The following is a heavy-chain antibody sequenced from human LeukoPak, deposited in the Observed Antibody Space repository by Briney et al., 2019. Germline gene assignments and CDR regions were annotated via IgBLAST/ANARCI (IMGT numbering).Heavy chain of an antibody. D-gene: IGHD4-23*01. CDR2: IYYSGST. CDR3: ARDSVNYDYYYYMDV. CDR1: GGSISSHY. J-gene: IGHJ6*03. Sequence: SDTLSLICTVSGGSISSHYWRWIRQPTGRGVEGIGYIYYSGSTNYNPSLKSRVTISVDTSKNQFSLKLSSVTAADTAVYYCARDSVNYDYYYYMDVWGKGTTVTVSS. V-gene: IGHV4-59*11.